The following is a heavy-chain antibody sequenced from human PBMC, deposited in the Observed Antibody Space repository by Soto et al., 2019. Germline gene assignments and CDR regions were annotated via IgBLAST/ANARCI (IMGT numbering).Heavy chain of an antibody. J-gene: IGHJ4*02. CDR3: ARSQVRRLRLVDY. CDR2: INYSGTT. D-gene: IGHD5-12*01. Sequence: SETLSLTCAVDGGSISGYYWSWIRQPPGRGLEWIAEINYSGTTSYNPSLKSRVTMSVDTSKNQLSLKLSSVTAADTAVYYCARSQVRRLRLVDYWGQGTLVTVSS. V-gene: IGHV4-34*01. CDR1: GGSISGYY.